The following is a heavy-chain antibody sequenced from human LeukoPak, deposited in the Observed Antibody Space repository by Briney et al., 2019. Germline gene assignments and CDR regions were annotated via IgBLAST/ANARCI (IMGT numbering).Heavy chain of an antibody. CDR1: GFTFSSYS. Sequence: GGSLRLSCAASGFTFSSYSMHRVRQAPGKGLEWVSSISESSSYIYYADSVKGRFTISRDNAKNSLYLRMNSLRAEDTAMYYCASPALGQVTMKPWGQGTLVTVSS. CDR3: ASPALGQVTMKP. J-gene: IGHJ5*02. V-gene: IGHV3-21*01. CDR2: ISESSSYI. D-gene: IGHD3-22*01.